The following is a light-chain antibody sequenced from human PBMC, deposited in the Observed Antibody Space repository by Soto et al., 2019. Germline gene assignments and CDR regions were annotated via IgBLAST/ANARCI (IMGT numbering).Light chain of an antibody. Sequence: SALTQPASVSGSPGQSITISCTGTSSDVGGYNYVSWYQQHPGKAPKLMIYEVSNRSSGVSNRFSGSKSGNTASLTISGLQAEDEADYYCSSYTSSSTLDVFGTGTKVTVL. CDR1: SSDVGGYNY. CDR2: EVS. CDR3: SSYTSSSTLDV. J-gene: IGLJ1*01. V-gene: IGLV2-14*01.